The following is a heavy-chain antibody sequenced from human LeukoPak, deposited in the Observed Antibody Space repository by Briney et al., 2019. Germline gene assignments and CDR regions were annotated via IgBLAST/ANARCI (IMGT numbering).Heavy chain of an antibody. Sequence: ASVKVSCKASGYTFTRYYMHWVRQAPGQGLEWMGWINPNSGGTNYAQKFQGRVTMTRDTSISTAYMQLSRLRSDDTAVYYCARVLRGYSYGLLAYWGQGTLVTVSS. CDR3: ARVLRGYSYGLLAY. J-gene: IGHJ4*02. CDR2: INPNSGGT. CDR1: GYTFTRYY. V-gene: IGHV1-2*02. D-gene: IGHD5-18*01.